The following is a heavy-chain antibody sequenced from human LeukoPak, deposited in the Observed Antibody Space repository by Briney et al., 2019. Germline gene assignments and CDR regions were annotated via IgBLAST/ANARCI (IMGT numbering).Heavy chain of an antibody. Sequence: GGSLRLSCAASGFTFSSYAMHWVRQAPGKGLEWVAVISYDGSNKYYADSVKGRFTISRDNSKNTLYLQMNSLRAEDTAVYYCARDPYNGRYGDYYYYYMDVWGKGTTVTISS. CDR3: ARDPYNGRYGDYYYYYMDV. CDR2: ISYDGSNK. J-gene: IGHJ6*03. CDR1: GFTFSSYA. D-gene: IGHD1-26*01. V-gene: IGHV3-30*04.